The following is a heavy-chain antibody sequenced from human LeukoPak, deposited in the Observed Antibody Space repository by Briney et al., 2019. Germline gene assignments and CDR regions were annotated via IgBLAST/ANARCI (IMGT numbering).Heavy chain of an antibody. CDR3: ARALTPAAVGDY. CDR1: GFIFSNYQ. D-gene: IGHD2-2*01. Sequence: GGSLRLSCAVSGFIFSNYQMSWVRQAPGKGLEWVANMNGDGSDKNYMDSVKGRFTISRDNAKNSLYLQMNSLRAEDTAVYYCARALTPAAVGDYWGQGTLVTVSS. CDR2: MNGDGSDK. V-gene: IGHV3-7*01. J-gene: IGHJ4*02.